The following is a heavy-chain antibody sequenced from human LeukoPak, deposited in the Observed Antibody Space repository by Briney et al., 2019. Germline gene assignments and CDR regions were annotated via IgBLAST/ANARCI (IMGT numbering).Heavy chain of an antibody. CDR1: GFTVSSNY. D-gene: IGHD2-2*01. J-gene: IGHJ6*02. V-gene: IGHV3-23*01. Sequence: GGSLRLSCAASGFTVSSNYMSWVRQAPGKGLEWVSAISGSGGSTYYADSVKGRFTISRDNSKNTLYLQMNSLRAEDTAVYYCAKKRDSSSTSWGGYYYYGMDVWGQGTTVTVSS. CDR2: ISGSGGST. CDR3: AKKRDSSSTSWGGYYYYGMDV.